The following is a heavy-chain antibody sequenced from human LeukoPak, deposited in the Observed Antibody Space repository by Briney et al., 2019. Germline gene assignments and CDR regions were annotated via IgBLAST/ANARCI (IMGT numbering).Heavy chain of an antibody. CDR2: ISTSGSTI. CDR1: GFTFSSYE. V-gene: IGHV3-48*03. CDR3: ARVGARFDY. Sequence: GGSLRLSCAASGFTFSSYEMNWVRQAPGKGLEWVSYISTSGSTIPYADSVKGRFTISRDNAKNSLYLQMNSLRAEDTAVYYCARVGARFDYWGQGTLVTVSS. D-gene: IGHD1-26*01. J-gene: IGHJ4*02.